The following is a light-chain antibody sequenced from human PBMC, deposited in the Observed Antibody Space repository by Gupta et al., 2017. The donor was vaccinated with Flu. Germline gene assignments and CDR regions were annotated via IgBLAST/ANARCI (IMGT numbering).Light chain of an antibody. CDR3: QHKNSFPVT. Sequence: DIQITESVSPLYASVGDRSISHWRASQGISNYLAWFQQRPGKAPKSLIYAASRVKSGVPSRFSGSGSGTDFTLTISSRQPEDCATYYCQHKNSFPVTFGRGTKVDIK. CDR2: AAS. CDR1: QGISNY. J-gene: IGKJ4*01. V-gene: IGKV1-16*01.